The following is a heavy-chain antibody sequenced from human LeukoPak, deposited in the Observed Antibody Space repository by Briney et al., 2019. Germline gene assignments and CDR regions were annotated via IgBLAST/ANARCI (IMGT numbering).Heavy chain of an antibody. CDR1: GGSIRSYY. V-gene: IGHV4-59*12. CDR2: IYYSGST. CDR3: ARGARIRYCSSTSCYEPKRFDY. J-gene: IGHJ4*02. D-gene: IGHD2-2*01. Sequence: SETLSLTCTVSGGSIRSYYWSWIRQPPGKGLEWIGYIYYSGSTNYNPSLKSRVTISVDTSKNQFSLKLSSVTAADTAVYYCARGARIRYCSSTSCYEPKRFDYWGQGTLVTVSS.